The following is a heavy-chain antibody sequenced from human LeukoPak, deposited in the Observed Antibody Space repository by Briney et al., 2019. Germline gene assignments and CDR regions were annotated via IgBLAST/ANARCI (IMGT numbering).Heavy chain of an antibody. V-gene: IGHV3-23*01. CDR3: AKDERGYDCYFDY. D-gene: IGHD5-12*01. CDR1: GFTFSSYA. J-gene: IGHJ4*02. Sequence: GGCLRLSCAASGFTFSSYAMSWVRRVPGKGLEWVSSVSGSGSHTYYADSVKGRFTISRDNSKNTLYLQMDSLRAEDAAVYYCAKDERGYDCYFDYWGQGALVTVS. CDR2: VSGSGSHT.